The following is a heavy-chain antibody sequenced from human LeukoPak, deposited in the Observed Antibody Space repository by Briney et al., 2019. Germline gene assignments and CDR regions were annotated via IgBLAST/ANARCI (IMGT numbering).Heavy chain of an antibody. D-gene: IGHD4-23*01. J-gene: IGHJ6*02. V-gene: IGHV3-30*18. CDR2: ISYDGSNK. CDR1: GFTFSSYG. Sequence: PGGSLRLSCAASGFTFSSYGMHWVRQAPGKGLEWVAVISYDGSNKYYADSVKGRFTISRDNSKNTLYLQMNSLRAEDTAVYYCAKDLGHGGSSRAYYYGMDVWGQGTTVTVSS. CDR3: AKDLGHGGSSRAYYYGMDV.